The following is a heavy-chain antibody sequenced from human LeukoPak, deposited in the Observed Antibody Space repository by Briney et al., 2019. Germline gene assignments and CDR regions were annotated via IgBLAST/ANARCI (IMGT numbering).Heavy chain of an antibody. D-gene: IGHD3-22*01. J-gene: IGHJ5*02. Sequence: GASVKVSCKASGGTLSSYAISWVRHAPGQELEWMGGIIPIFGTANYAQKFQGRVTITADESTSTAYMELSSLRSEDTAVYYCARESSGYYWFDPWGQGTLVTVSS. CDR2: IIPIFGTA. CDR1: GGTLSSYA. V-gene: IGHV1-69*13. CDR3: ARESSGYYWFDP.